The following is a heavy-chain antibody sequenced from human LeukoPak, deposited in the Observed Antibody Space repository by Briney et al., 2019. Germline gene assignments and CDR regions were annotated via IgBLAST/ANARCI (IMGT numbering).Heavy chain of an antibody. CDR3: ARERAAERDAFDI. Sequence: SGGSLRLSCAASGFTFSDYYMSWIRQAPGKGLEWVSYISSSGSTIYYADSVKGRFTISRDNAKNSLYLQMNSLRAEDTAVYYCARERAAERDAFDIWGQGTMVTVSS. D-gene: IGHD6-13*01. J-gene: IGHJ3*02. V-gene: IGHV3-11*01. CDR2: ISSSGSTI. CDR1: GFTFSDYY.